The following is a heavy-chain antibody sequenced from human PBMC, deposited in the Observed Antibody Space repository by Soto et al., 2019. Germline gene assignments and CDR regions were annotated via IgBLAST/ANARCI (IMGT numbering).Heavy chain of an antibody. Sequence: SETLSLTCAVYGGSFSGYYWSWIRQPPGKGLEWIGEINHSGSTNYNPSLKSRVTISVDTSKNQFSLKLSSVTAADTAVYYCAIGSGTNYYYYYMDVWGKGTTVTVSS. V-gene: IGHV4-34*01. CDR2: INHSGST. D-gene: IGHD2-15*01. CDR1: GGSFSGYY. CDR3: AIGSGTNYYYYYMDV. J-gene: IGHJ6*03.